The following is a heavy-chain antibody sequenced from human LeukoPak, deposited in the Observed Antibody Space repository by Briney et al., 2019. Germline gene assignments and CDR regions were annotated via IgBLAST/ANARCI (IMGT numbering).Heavy chain of an antibody. D-gene: IGHD2-2*01. CDR1: GYTFTGYY. Sequence: ASVKVSCKASGYTFTGYYLHWVRQAPGQGLEWMGWINPNTGGTKYAQKFQGRVTVTRDTSISTAYMEVTRLTSDDTAVYYCARALVPAAQRLSSWGQGTLVTVSS. V-gene: IGHV1-2*02. CDR3: ARALVPAAQRLSS. CDR2: INPNTGGT. J-gene: IGHJ5*02.